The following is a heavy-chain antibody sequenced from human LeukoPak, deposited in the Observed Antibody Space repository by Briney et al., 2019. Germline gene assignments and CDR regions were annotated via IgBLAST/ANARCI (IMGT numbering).Heavy chain of an antibody. J-gene: IGHJ3*02. CDR1: GFTFSSYE. CDR3: ARDLSIAARGGI. D-gene: IGHD6-6*01. CDR2: ISSSGSTI. Sequence: PGGSLRLSCAASGFTFSSYEMNWVRQAPGKGLEWVSYISSSGSTIYYADSVKGRFTISRDNAKNSLYLQMNSLRAEDTAVYYCARDLSIAARGGIWGQGTMVTESS. V-gene: IGHV3-48*03.